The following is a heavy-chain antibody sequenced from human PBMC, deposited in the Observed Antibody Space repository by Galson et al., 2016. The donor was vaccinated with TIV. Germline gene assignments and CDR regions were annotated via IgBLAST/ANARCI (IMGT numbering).Heavy chain of an antibody. Sequence: SLRLSCAASTFTFRNYAMSWVRQSPGKGLEWVATISGFGSNTYYPDSVKGRFTVSRDNSKDTLYLQMNSLGAGDTALYFCAKATVLEYDFLSYHPRSLDSWGQGTLVSVSS. J-gene: IGHJ4*02. CDR2: ISGFGSNT. CDR1: TFTFRNYA. D-gene: IGHD3-3*01. V-gene: IGHV3-23*01. CDR3: AKATVLEYDFLSYHPRSLDS.